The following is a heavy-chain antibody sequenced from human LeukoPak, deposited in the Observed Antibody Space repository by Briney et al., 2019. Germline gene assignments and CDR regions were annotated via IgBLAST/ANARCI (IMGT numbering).Heavy chain of an antibody. D-gene: IGHD1-1*01. V-gene: IGHV3-64D*06. J-gene: IGHJ5*02. CDR3: VKATTGTTKGWFDP. CDR2: XSDRGGST. Sequence: MXXXXXAXXKGLEYXXXXSDRGGSTYYADSVKGRFTISRDNCKNTLHLQMSSLRAEDTAVYYCVKATTGTTKGWFDPWGQGTLVTVSS.